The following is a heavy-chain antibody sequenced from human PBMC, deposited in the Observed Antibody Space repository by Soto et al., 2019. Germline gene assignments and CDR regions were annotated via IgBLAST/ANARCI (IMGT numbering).Heavy chain of an antibody. CDR3: AKSGSSGWYGWFDP. J-gene: IGHJ5*02. D-gene: IGHD6-19*01. CDR2: IYWNDDK. Sequence: QITLKESGPTLVKPTQTLTLTCIFSGFSLRTSGVGVGWIRQPPGKALEWHGFIYWNDDKRYSTSLKSRLTIAKDTSKNQVVLTMTNMDPVDTATYYCAKSGSSGWYGWFDPWGKGTLVTVSS. CDR1: GFSLRTSGVG. V-gene: IGHV2-5*01.